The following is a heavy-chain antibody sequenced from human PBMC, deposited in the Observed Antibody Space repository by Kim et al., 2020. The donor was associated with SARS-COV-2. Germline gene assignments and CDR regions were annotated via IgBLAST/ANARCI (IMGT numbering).Heavy chain of an antibody. CDR1: GYTFTSYG. CDR3: ARDLGYYDILTGYYHDGDY. V-gene: IGHV1-18*01. Sequence: ASVKVSCKASGYTFTSYGISWVRQAPGQGLEWMGWISAYNGNTNYAQKLQGRVTMTTDTSTSTAYMELRSLRSDDTAVYYCARDLGYYDILTGYYHDGDYWGQGTLVTVSS. D-gene: IGHD3-9*01. CDR2: ISAYNGNT. J-gene: IGHJ4*02.